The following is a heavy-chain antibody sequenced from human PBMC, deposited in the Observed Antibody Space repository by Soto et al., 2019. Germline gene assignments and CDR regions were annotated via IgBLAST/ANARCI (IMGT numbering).Heavy chain of an antibody. J-gene: IGHJ5*02. V-gene: IGHV4-59*01. Sequence: PSETLSLTCTVSGGSISRYYWSWIRQPPGKGLEWIGYIYYSGSTNYNPSLKSRVTISVDTSKNQFSLKLSSVTAADTAVYYCARGGGSPPGYNWFDPWGQGTLVTVSS. CDR3: ARGGGSPPGYNWFDP. D-gene: IGHD1-26*01. CDR2: IYYSGST. CDR1: GGSISRYY.